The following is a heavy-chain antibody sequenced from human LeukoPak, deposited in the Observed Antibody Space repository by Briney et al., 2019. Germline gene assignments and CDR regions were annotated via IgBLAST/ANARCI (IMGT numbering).Heavy chain of an antibody. J-gene: IGHJ3*02. V-gene: IGHV1-69*13. CDR2: IIPIFGTA. Sequence: SVKVSCKASGGTFSSYAISWVRQAPGQGLEWMGGIIPIFGTANYAQKFQGRVTITADESTSTAYMELSSLRSEDTAVYYCARVLAVAANHDAFDIWGQGTMVTVSS. CDR3: ARVLAVAANHDAFDI. CDR1: GGTFSSYA. D-gene: IGHD2-15*01.